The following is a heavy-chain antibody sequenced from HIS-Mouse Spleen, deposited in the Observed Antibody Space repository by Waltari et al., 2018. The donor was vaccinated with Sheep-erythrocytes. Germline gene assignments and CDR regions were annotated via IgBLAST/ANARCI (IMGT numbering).Heavy chain of an antibody. J-gene: IGHJ3*02. V-gene: IGHV4-34*01. CDR3: ALSVDLAGAFDI. CDR1: GGSFSGYY. Sequence: QVQLQQWGAGLLKPSETLSLTCAVYGGSFSGYYWSWIRQPPGKGLEWIGESTHSGSTHYNPALKSRVTISVDTSKNQFSLKLSSVTAADTAVYYCALSVDLAGAFDIWGQGTMVTVSS. CDR2: STHSGST. D-gene: IGHD6-19*01.